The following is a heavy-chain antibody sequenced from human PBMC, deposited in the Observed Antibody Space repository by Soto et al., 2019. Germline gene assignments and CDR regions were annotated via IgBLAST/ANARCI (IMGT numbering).Heavy chain of an antibody. D-gene: IGHD2-8*02. CDR1: GGSISSGGYY. CDR2: IYYSGST. V-gene: IGHV4-31*03. J-gene: IGHJ4*02. CDR3: ARLVPHVGIYYFDY. Sequence: QVQLQESGPGLVKPSQTLSLTCTVSGGSISSGGYYWSWIRQHPGKGLEWIGYIYYSGSTYYNPSLKSRVTISVDMSKNQFSLKLSSVTAADTAVYYCARLVPHVGIYYFDYWGQGTLVTVSS.